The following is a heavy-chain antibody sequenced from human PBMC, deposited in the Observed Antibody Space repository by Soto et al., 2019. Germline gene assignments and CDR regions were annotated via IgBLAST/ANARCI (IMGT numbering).Heavy chain of an antibody. J-gene: IGHJ4*02. CDR3: AREGGGSYFIDY. Sequence: EVQLLESGGGLVQPGGSLRLSCAASGFTFSSYSMSWVRQAPGKGLEWVSGFRTGGDDATTYYADSVKGRFTISRDNAKNSLYLQMNSLRAEDTAVYYCAREGGGSYFIDYWGQGTLVTVSS. V-gene: IGHV3-23*01. CDR2: FRTGGDDATT. D-gene: IGHD1-26*01. CDR1: GFTFSSYS.